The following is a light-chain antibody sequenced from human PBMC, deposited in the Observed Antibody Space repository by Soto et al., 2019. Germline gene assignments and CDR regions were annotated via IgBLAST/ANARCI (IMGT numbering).Light chain of an antibody. CDR3: SSYTSSSSYV. CDR1: RSDVGGYSY. V-gene: IGLV2-14*01. CDR2: DVS. J-gene: IGLJ1*01. Sequence: QSVLTQPASVSGSPGQSITISCTGTRSDVGGYSYVSWYQQHPGKAPKLMIYDVSNRPSGVSNRFSGSKSGNTASLTISGLQAEDEADYYCSSYTSSSSYVFGTGTKVTVL.